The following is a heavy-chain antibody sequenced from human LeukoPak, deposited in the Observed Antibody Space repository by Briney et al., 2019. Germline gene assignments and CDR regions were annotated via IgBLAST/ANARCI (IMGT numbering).Heavy chain of an antibody. CDR3: ARAPPLEVVTPSHYGMDV. D-gene: IGHD2-21*02. CDR1: GYTFTGYY. J-gene: IGHJ6*02. V-gene: IGHV1-2*04. Sequence: ASVKVSCKASGYTFTGYYMHWVRQAPGQGLEWMGWINPNSGGTNYAQKFQGWVTMTRDTSISTAYMELSRLRSDDTAVYYCARAPPLEVVTPSHYGMDVWGQGTTVTVSS. CDR2: INPNSGGT.